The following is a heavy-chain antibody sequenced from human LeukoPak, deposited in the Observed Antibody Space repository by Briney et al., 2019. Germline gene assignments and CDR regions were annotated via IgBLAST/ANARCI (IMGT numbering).Heavy chain of an antibody. Sequence: PGGSLRLSCAASGFTFSSYAMHWVRQAPDKGLEWVAVISYDGSNKYYADSVKGRFTISRDNSKNTPYLQMNSLRAEDTAVYYCAREGASQPYYYYYGMDVWGQGTTVTVSS. J-gene: IGHJ6*02. D-gene: IGHD2-2*01. CDR3: AREGASQPYYYYYGMDV. CDR2: ISYDGSNK. V-gene: IGHV3-30-3*01. CDR1: GFTFSSYA.